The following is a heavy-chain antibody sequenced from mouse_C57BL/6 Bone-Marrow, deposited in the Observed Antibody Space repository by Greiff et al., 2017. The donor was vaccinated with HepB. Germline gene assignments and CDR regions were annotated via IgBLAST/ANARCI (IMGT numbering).Heavy chain of an antibody. J-gene: IGHJ4*01. CDR1: GYTFTEYT. Sequence: VQLQQSGAELVKPGASVKLSCKASGYTFTEYTIHWVKQRSGQGLEWIGWFYPGSGSIKYNEKFKDKATLTADKSSSTVYMELSRLTSEDSAVYFCARHEEGRGSSPSYAMDYWGQGTSVTVSS. CDR2: FYPGSGSI. D-gene: IGHD1-1*01. CDR3: ARHEEGRGSSPSYAMDY. V-gene: IGHV1-62-2*01.